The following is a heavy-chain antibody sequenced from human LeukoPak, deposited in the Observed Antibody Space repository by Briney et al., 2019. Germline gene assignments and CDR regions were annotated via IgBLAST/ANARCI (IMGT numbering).Heavy chain of an antibody. CDR3: ASPDIVATINYYGMDV. V-gene: IGHV1-69*13. D-gene: IGHD5-12*01. CDR2: TIPIFGTA. J-gene: IGHJ6*02. CDR1: GGTFSSYA. Sequence: SVKVSCEASGGTFSSYAISWVRQAPGQGLEWMGGTIPIFGTANYAQKFQGRVTITADESTSTAYMELSSLRSEDTAVYYCASPDIVATINYYGMDVWGQGTTVTVSS.